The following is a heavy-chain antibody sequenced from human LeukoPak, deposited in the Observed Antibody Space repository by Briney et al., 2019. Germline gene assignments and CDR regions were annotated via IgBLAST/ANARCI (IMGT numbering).Heavy chain of an antibody. Sequence: GGSLRLSCAASGFTFSSYWMHWVRQVPGKGLVWVARINPGGSSITYADSVKGRFIISRDNAKNTLYLQMDSLRAEDTGVYYCARSNQADDYWGQGTLVTVSS. V-gene: IGHV3-74*01. CDR2: INPGGSSI. J-gene: IGHJ4*02. D-gene: IGHD1-14*01. CDR1: GFTFSSYW. CDR3: ARSNQADDY.